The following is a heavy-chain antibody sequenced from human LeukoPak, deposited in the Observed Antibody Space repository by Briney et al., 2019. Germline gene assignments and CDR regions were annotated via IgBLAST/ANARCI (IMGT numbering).Heavy chain of an antibody. CDR2: IYSGGST. V-gene: IGHV3-53*05. Sequence: GGSLRLSCAASGFTVSSNYMSWVRQAPGKGLEWVSVIYSGGSTYYADSVKGRFTISRDNSKNTLYLQMNSLRAEDTAVYYCATGYSYGFALGTYYYYYMDVWGKGTTVTVS. CDR1: GFTVSSNY. J-gene: IGHJ6*03. D-gene: IGHD5-18*01. CDR3: ATGYSYGFALGTYYYYYMDV.